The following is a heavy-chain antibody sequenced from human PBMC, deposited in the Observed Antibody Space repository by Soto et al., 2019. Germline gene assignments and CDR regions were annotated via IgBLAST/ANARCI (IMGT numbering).Heavy chain of an antibody. D-gene: IGHD2-2*01. CDR2: INPNSGGT. V-gene: IGHV1-2*02. CDR3: ARFLLRSTLSSTRTLLYVMDV. Sequence: ASVKVSCKTSGYTFTGYYMHWVRQAPGQGLEWMGWINPNSGGTNYAQKFQGRVTMTRDTSISTAYMELSRLRSDDTAVYYCARFLLRSTLSSTRTLLYVMDVWGQGTTVNVSS. CDR1: GYTFTGYY. J-gene: IGHJ6*02.